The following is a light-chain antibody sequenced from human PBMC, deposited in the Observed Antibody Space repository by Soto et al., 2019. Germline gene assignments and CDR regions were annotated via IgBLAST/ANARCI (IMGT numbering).Light chain of an antibody. V-gene: IGLV1-44*01. CDR2: SDN. J-gene: IGLJ2*01. Sequence: QSVLTQPPSASGTPGQRVTISCSGSNSNIGSNAANWYQHVPGTAPKLLIHSDNQRPLGVPDRFSGSKSGTSASLAISRLQSEDAADYYCAAWDDSLNGLVFGGGTKLTVL. CDR1: NSNIGSNA. CDR3: AAWDDSLNGLV.